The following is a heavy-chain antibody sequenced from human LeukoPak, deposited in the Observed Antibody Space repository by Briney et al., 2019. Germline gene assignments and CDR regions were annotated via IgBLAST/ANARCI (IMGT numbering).Heavy chain of an antibody. J-gene: IGHJ6*03. CDR1: GFSDSTNY. CDR2: TYSGGTT. V-gene: IGHV3-53*01. CDR3: ARAYYDILSGYGDYMDV. D-gene: IGHD3-9*01. Sequence: GGSLRLSCAASGFSDSTNYMSWVRQAPGKGLQWVSVTYSGGTTYYADSVKGRFTISRDNSKNTLYLQMNSLRDEDTAVYYCARAYYDILSGYGDYMDVWGKGTTVTIFS.